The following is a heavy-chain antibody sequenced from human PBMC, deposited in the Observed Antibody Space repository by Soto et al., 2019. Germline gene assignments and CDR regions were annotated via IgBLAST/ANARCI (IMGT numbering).Heavy chain of an antibody. J-gene: IGHJ6*02. CDR3: ARECLITGTRYYYYGMDV. D-gene: IGHD1-7*01. CDR1: GYSISSSNW. CDR2: IYYSGTT. V-gene: IGHV4-28*03. Sequence: SETLSLTCAVSGYSISSSNWWGWIRQPPGKGLEWIGYIYYSGTTYYNPSLKSRVTMSVDTSKNQFSLKLSSVTAADTAVYYCARECLITGTRYYYYGMDVWGQGTTVTVSS.